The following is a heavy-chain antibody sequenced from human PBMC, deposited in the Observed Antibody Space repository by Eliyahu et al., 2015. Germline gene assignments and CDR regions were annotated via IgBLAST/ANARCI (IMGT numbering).Heavy chain of an antibody. CDR1: GGSFSGYY. J-gene: IGHJ3*02. V-gene: IGHV4-34*01. CDR3: ARRATVTKAFDI. D-gene: IGHD4-17*01. CDR2: INHSGST. Sequence: QVQLQQWGAGLLKPSETLSLTCAVYGGSFSGYYWSWIRQPPGKGLEWIGEINHSGSTNYNPSLKSRVTISVDTSKNQFSLKLSSVTAADTAVYYCARRATVTKAFDIWGQGTMVTVSS.